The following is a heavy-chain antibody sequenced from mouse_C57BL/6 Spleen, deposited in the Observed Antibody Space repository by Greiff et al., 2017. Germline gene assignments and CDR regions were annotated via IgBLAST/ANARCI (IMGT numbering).Heavy chain of an antibody. V-gene: IGHV1-82*01. CDR2: IYPGDGDT. D-gene: IGHD1-1*01. Sequence: VKLMESGPELVKPGASVKISCKASGYAFSSSWMNWVKQRPGKGLEWIGRIYPGDGDTNYNGKFKGKATLTADKSSSPAYMQLSSLTSEDSAVYFCARTLITTVALDYWGQGTTLTVSS. CDR3: ARTLITTVALDY. J-gene: IGHJ2*01. CDR1: GYAFSSSW.